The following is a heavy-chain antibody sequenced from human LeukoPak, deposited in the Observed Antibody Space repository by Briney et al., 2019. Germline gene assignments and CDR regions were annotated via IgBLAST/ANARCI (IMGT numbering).Heavy chain of an antibody. CDR3: ARSGLLWFGELITDHIFDP. CDR2: IYTSGST. CDR1: GGSISSYY. D-gene: IGHD3-10*01. V-gene: IGHV4-4*07. Sequence: PSETLSLTCTVSGGSISSYYWSWIRQPAGKGLEWIERIYTSGSTNYNPSLKSRVTMSVDTSKNQFSLKLSSVTAADTAVYYCARSGLLWFGELITDHIFDPWGQGTLVTVSS. J-gene: IGHJ5*02.